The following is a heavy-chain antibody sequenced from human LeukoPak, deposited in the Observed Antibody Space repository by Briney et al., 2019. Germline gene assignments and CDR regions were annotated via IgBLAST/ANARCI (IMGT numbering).Heavy chain of an antibody. CDR2: IYYSGGT. CDR1: GGSISSGNYY. CDR3: ARGLYSSSWFYFDY. J-gene: IGHJ4*02. V-gene: IGHV4-31*03. Sequence: KPSQTLSLTCTVSGGSISSGNYYWSWIRQHPGKGLEWIGYIYYSGGTYYNPSLKSRVTISVDTSKNQFSLKLSSVTAADTAVYYCARGLYSSSWFYFDYWGQGTLVTVSS. D-gene: IGHD6-13*01.